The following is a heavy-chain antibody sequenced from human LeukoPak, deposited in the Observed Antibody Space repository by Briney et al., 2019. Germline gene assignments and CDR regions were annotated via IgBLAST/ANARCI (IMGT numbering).Heavy chain of an antibody. Sequence: PSETLPLTCAVYGGSFSGYYWSWIRQPPGKGLEWIGEINHSGSTYYNPSLKSRVTISVDTSKNQFSLKLSSVTAADTAMYYCARDRDYYYMDAWGKGTTVTVSS. CDR3: ARDRDYYYMDA. J-gene: IGHJ6*03. CDR1: GGSFSGYY. V-gene: IGHV4-34*01. CDR2: INHSGST.